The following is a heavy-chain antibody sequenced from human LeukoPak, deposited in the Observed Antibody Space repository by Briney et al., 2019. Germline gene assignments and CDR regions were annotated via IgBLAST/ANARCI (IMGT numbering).Heavy chain of an antibody. CDR2: ISSSGSTI. V-gene: IGHV3-48*03. Sequence: GRSLRLSCAASGFTFSSYEMNWVRQAPGKGLGWVSYISSSGSTIYYADSVKGRFTISRDNAKNSLSLQMNSLRAEDTAVYYCARGARDIVVVPAAIRCWGQGILVTVSS. CDR1: GFTFSSYE. J-gene: IGHJ4*02. CDR3: ARGARDIVVVPAAIRC. D-gene: IGHD2-2*01.